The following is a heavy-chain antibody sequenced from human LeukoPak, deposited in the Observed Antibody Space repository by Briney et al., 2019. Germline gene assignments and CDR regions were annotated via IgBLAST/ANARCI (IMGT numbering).Heavy chain of an antibody. V-gene: IGHV1-18*01. CDR1: GYSFTSYG. D-gene: IGHD1-7*01. CDR2: ISAYNTNT. CDR3: ARALELHFDY. Sequence: XSVKVSCKASGYSFTSYGISWVRQAPGQGLEWMGWISAYNTNTNYAQNLQGRVTVTTDTSTSTAYMELRSLRSDDTAVYYCARALELHFDYWGQGTLVTVSS. J-gene: IGHJ4*02.